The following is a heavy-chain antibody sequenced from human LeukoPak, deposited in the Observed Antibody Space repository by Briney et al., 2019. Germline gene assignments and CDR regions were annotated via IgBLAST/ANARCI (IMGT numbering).Heavy chain of an antibody. CDR2: ISSSSSYI. CDR1: GFTFSSYS. Sequence: TGGSLRLSCAASGFTFSSYSMNWVRQAPGKGLEWVSSISSSSSYIYYADSVKGRFTISRDNAKNSLYLQMNSLRAEDTAVYYCAKDLAMIVPFHWFDPWGQGTLVTVSS. CDR3: AKDLAMIVPFHWFDP. D-gene: IGHD3-22*01. V-gene: IGHV3-21*04. J-gene: IGHJ5*02.